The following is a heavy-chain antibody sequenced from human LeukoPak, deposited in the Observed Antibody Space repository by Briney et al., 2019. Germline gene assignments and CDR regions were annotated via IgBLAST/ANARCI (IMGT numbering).Heavy chain of an antibody. V-gene: IGHV3-15*01. Sequence: GGSLRLSCAASGFTFSNAWMSWVRQAPGKGLERVGRIKSKTDGGTTDYAAPVKGRFTVSRDDSKNTLYLQMNSLKTEDTAVYYCTTYYSDYYDSSGPGGYWGQGTLVTVSS. J-gene: IGHJ4*02. CDR1: GFTFSNAW. CDR3: TTYYSDYYDSSGPGGY. CDR2: IKSKTDGGTT. D-gene: IGHD3-22*01.